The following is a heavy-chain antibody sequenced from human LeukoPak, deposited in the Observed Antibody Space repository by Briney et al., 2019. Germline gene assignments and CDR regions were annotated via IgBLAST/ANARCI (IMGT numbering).Heavy chain of an antibody. Sequence: SETLSLTCTVSGGSISSSSYYWGWIRQPPGKGLEWIGSIYYSGSTYYNPSLKSRVTISVDTSKNQFSLKLSSVTAADTAVYYCARSWFGEGHLPDWGQGTLVTVSS. CDR1: GGSISSSSYY. J-gene: IGHJ4*02. CDR2: IYYSGST. D-gene: IGHD3-10*01. CDR3: ARSWFGEGHLPD. V-gene: IGHV4-39*01.